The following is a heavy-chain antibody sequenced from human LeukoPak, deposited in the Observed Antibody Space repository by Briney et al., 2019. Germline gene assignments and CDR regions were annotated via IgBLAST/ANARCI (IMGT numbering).Heavy chain of an antibody. CDR3: AREKGTRLSGYMDV. J-gene: IGHJ6*03. CDR1: GFTFSSYA. CDR2: IRSNAGST. D-gene: IGHD3-10*01. V-gene: IGHV3-64*01. Sequence: GGSLRLSCAASGFTFSSYAMHWVRQAPGKGLECVADIRSNAGSTYYANSVKGRFTISRDNSKNTLYLQMGSLRAEDTAVYYCAREKGTRLSGYMDVWGKGTTVTVSS.